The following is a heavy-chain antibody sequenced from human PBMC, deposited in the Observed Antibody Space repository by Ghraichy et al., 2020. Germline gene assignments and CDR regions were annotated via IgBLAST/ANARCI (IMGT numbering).Heavy chain of an antibody. Sequence: GGSLRLSCAASGFTFTSYGLHWVRQAPGKGLEWVAVISDDGTNQYYADSVKGRFTISRDISKNTLFLQMNSLRAEDTAVYYCARGYCSGPSCYYYFDFWGQGILVTVSS. J-gene: IGHJ4*02. CDR1: GFTFTSYG. D-gene: IGHD2-2*01. CDR2: ISDDGTNQ. CDR3: ARGYCSGPSCYYYFDF. V-gene: IGHV3-30*03.